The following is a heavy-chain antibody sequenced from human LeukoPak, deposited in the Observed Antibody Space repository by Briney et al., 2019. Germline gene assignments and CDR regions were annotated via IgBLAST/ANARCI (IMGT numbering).Heavy chain of an antibody. CDR1: GFTFSSYA. V-gene: IGHV3-23*01. CDR3: AKGYYDFWSGYFDY. CDR2: ISGSGGST. D-gene: IGHD3-3*01. J-gene: IGHJ4*02. Sequence: GSLRLSCAASGFTFSSYAMSWVRQAPGKGLEWVSAISGSGGSTYYADSVKGRFTISRDNSKNTLYLQMNSLGAEDTAVYYCAKGYYDFWSGYFDYWGQGTLVTVSS.